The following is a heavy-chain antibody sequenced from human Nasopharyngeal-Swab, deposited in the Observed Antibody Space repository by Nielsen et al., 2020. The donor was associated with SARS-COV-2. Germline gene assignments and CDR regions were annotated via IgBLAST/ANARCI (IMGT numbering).Heavy chain of an antibody. CDR3: ARPGVWFGELKNDAFDI. J-gene: IGHJ3*02. V-gene: IGHV4-38-2*01. D-gene: IGHD3-10*01. CDR2: IYHSGST. Sequence: WIRQPPGKGLEWIGSIYHSGSTYYNPSLKSRVTISVDTSKNQFSLKLSSVTAADTVVYYCARPGVWFGELKNDAFDIWGQGTMVTVSS.